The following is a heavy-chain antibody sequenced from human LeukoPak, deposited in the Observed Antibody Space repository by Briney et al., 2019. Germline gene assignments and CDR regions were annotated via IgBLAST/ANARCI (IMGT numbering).Heavy chain of an antibody. CDR2: ISGSGGST. J-gene: IGHJ4*02. CDR3: AKDACVGDCNYHFDY. Sequence: PGGSLRLSCSASGFTFSSYAMSWVRQAPGKGLEWVSTISGSGGSTYYANSVKGRFTISRDNSKNTLYLQMNSLRDEDSAVYYCAKDACVGDCNYHFDYWGQGTLVPVSS. CDR1: GFTFSSYA. V-gene: IGHV3-23*01. D-gene: IGHD2-21*02.